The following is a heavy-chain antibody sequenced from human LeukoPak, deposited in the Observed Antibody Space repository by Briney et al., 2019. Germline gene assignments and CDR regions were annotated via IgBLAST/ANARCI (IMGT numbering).Heavy chain of an antibody. CDR3: ARNVADYDILTGYPQRPFYYYYYMDV. V-gene: IGHV4-4*09. CDR2: IYTSGST. J-gene: IGHJ6*03. CDR1: GGSISSYY. Sequence: SETLSLTCTVSGGSISSYYWSWIRQPPGKGLECIGYIYTSGSTNYNPSLKSRVTISVDTSKNQFSLKLSSVTAADTTVYYCARNVADYDILTGYPQRPFYYYYYMDVWGKGTTVTVSS. D-gene: IGHD3-9*01.